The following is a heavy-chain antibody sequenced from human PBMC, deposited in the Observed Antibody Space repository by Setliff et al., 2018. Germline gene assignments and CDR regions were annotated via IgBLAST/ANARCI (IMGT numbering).Heavy chain of an antibody. Sequence: ASVKVSCKASGYIFAGYYMHWLRQTPGQGLEWMGYVNPIGGGATYAQKFQGRVTLTRDTSTTATYMELNSLRSDDTAIYYCARDLNRWFGEFAFDIWGQGTMVTVSS. V-gene: IGHV1-2*02. D-gene: IGHD3-10*01. CDR2: VNPIGGGA. CDR3: ARDLNRWFGEFAFDI. J-gene: IGHJ3*02. CDR1: GYIFAGYY.